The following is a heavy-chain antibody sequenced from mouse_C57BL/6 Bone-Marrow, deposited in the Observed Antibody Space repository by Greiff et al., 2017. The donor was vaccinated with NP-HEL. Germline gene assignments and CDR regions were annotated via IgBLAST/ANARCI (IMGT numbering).Heavy chain of an antibody. CDR2: IYPGSGST. V-gene: IGHV1-9*01. Sequence: QVQLQQSGAELMKPGASVKLSCKATGYTFTGYWMEWVKQRPGQGLEWIGEIYPGSGSTNYNEKFKGKATLTVDKSTNTAYMQRSSLTTEDSAIYYCARCGGVRRALDYWGQGTSVTVSA. CDR3: ARCGGVRRALDY. CDR1: GYTFTGYW. D-gene: IGHD1-2*01. J-gene: IGHJ4*01.